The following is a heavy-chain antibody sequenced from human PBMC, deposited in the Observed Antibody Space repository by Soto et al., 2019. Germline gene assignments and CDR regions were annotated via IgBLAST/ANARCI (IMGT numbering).Heavy chain of an antibody. CDR3: ARGNNYDFWSGYSGAFDI. CDR2: INPNSGGT. V-gene: IGHV1-2*02. J-gene: IGHJ3*02. Sequence: ASVKVSCKASGYTFTGYYMHWVRQAPGQGLEWMGWINPNSGGTNYAQKFQGRVTMTRDTSISTAYMELSRLRSDDTAVYYCARGNNYDFWSGYSGAFDIWGQGTMVT. CDR1: GYTFTGYY. D-gene: IGHD3-3*01.